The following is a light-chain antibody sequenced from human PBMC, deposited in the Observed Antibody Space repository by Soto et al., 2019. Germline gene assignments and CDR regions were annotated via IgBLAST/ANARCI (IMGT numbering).Light chain of an antibody. Sequence: QAVVTQAPSLTVSPGGTVTLTCASSTGAVTSGYYPNWFQQNPGQAPRPLIYSTTNKHSWTPARFSGSLLGGKAALTLSGVQPEDEADYYCLLYYGGAQRVFGGGTKLTVL. CDR1: TGAVTSGYY. J-gene: IGLJ3*02. CDR3: LLYYGGAQRV. V-gene: IGLV7-43*01. CDR2: STT.